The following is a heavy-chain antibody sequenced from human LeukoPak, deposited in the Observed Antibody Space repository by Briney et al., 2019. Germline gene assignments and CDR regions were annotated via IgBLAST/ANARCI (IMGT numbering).Heavy chain of an antibody. V-gene: IGHV1-2*02. Sequence: ASVKVSCKASGYTFTGYYMHWVRQAPGQGLEWMGWINPNSGGTNYAQNFQGRVTMTRDTSISTAYMELSSLRSEDTAVYYCVIRLPHTTGYRFDDWGQGTLVTVSS. CDR3: VIRLPHTTGYRFDD. D-gene: IGHD3-9*01. CDR2: INPNSGGT. CDR1: GYTFTGYY. J-gene: IGHJ4*02.